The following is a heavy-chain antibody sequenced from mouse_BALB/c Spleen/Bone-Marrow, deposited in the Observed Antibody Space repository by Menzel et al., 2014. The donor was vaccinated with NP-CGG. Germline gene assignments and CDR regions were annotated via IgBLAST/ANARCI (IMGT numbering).Heavy chain of an antibody. CDR1: GYTFTSYY. D-gene: IGHD2-4*01. V-gene: IGHV1S56*01. CDR2: IYPGDGST. J-gene: IGHJ1*01. CDR3: AIYYDYSWYFDV. Sequence: VKLMESGPELVKPGASVKMSCKASGYTFTSYYIRWVKQRPGQGLEWIGWIYPGDGSTKYNEKFKGKTTLTADKSSSTAYMLLSSLTSEDSAIYFCAIYYDYSWYFDVWGAGTTVTVSS.